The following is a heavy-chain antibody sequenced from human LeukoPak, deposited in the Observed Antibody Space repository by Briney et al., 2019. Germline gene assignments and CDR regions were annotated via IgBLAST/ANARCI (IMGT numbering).Heavy chain of an antibody. CDR2: ISSSSSTI. V-gene: IGHV3-48*01. J-gene: IGHJ5*02. CDR3: AKDRPPLFDP. Sequence: PGGSLRLPCAASGFTFSSYRMIWVRQTPGKGLEWVSSISSSSSTINYADSVKGRFTISRDNSKNTLYLQMNSLRAEDTAVYYCAKDRPPLFDPWGQGTLVTVSS. CDR1: GFTFSSYR.